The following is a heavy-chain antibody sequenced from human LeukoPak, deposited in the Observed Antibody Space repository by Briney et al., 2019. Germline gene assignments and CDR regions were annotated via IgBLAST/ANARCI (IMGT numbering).Heavy chain of an antibody. CDR3: ASVRRGFGESSKYYSYYYMDV. V-gene: IGHV4-39*01. CDR1: GGSITSSSYY. J-gene: IGHJ6*03. D-gene: IGHD3-10*01. Sequence: SETLPLTCTVSGGSITSSSYYWGWIRQPPGKGLEWIGSVYYSGSTYCNPSLKSRVTISVDTSKNQFSLKLSAVTAADTAVYYCASVRRGFGESSKYYSYYYMDVWGNGTTVTISS. CDR2: VYYSGST.